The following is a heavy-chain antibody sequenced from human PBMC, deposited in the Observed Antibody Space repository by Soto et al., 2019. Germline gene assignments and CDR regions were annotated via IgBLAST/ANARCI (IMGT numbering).Heavy chain of an antibody. D-gene: IGHD2-15*01. CDR1: GFTFSDYY. V-gene: IGHV3-11*01. CDR3: ARDPRVVEEYYYYYMDV. CDR2: ISSSGSTI. Sequence: QVQLVESGGGLVKPGGSLRLSCAASGFTFSDYYMSWIRQAPGKGLEWVSYISSSGSTIYYADSVKGRFTISRDNAKKSLYLQMSSLRAEDTAVYYCARDPRVVEEYYYYYMDVWGKGTTVTVSS. J-gene: IGHJ6*03.